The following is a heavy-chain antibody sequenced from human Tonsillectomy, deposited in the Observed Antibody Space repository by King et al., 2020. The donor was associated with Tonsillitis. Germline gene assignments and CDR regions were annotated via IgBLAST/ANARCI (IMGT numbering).Heavy chain of an antibody. CDR3: ARGAVTISGMIIDAFDI. CDR1: GGTFSRYP. CDR2: ISPIFGTA. J-gene: IGHJ3*02. Sequence: QLVQSGGEVKKPGSSVKVSCKSSGGTFSRYPISWVRQAPGQGLEWMGGISPIFGTANYAQMFQGRVTITADDSTSTAYMELNSLRSEDTAVYYCARGAVTISGMIIDAFDIWGQGTMVTVSS. D-gene: IGHD3-3*01. V-gene: IGHV1-69*01.